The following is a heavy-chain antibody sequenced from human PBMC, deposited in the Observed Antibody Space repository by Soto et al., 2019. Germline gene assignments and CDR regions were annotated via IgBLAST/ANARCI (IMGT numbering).Heavy chain of an antibody. J-gene: IGHJ4*02. CDR2: IWYDGSNK. CDR1: GFTFSSYG. V-gene: IGHV3-33*01. Sequence: ESGGGVVQPGRSLRLSCAASGFTFSSYGMHWVRQAPGKGLEWVAVIWYDGSNKYYADSVKGRFTISRDNSKNTLYLQMNSLRAEDTAVYYCAITVDIVATISSEFDYWGQGTLVTVSS. D-gene: IGHD5-12*01. CDR3: AITVDIVATISSEFDY.